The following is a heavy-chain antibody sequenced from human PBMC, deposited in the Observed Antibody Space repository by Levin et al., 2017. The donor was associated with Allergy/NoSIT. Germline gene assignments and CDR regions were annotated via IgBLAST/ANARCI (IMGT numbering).Heavy chain of an antibody. Sequence: SQTLSLTCTVSGGSISSGGYYWSWIRQHPGKGLEWIGYIYYSGSTYYNPSLKSRVTISVDTSKNQFSLKLSSVTAADTAVYYCARDLKRGPQGIAVSEGFDYWGQGTLVTVSS. CDR2: IYYSGST. V-gene: IGHV4-31*02. J-gene: IGHJ4*02. D-gene: IGHD6-19*01. CDR3: ARDLKRGPQGIAVSEGFDY. CDR1: GGSISSGGYY.